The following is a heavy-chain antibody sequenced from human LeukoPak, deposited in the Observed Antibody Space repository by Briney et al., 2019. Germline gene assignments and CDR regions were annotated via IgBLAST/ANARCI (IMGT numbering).Heavy chain of an antibody. Sequence: PGGSLRLSCAASGFTFSSYWMSWVRQAPGKGLEWVANIKQDGSEKYYVDSVKGRFTISRDNAKNSLYLQMNSLGAEDTAVYYCARGGMGAGPYNWFDPWGQGTLVTVSS. D-gene: IGHD1-26*01. CDR2: IKQDGSEK. CDR1: GFTFSSYW. CDR3: ARGGMGAGPYNWFDP. J-gene: IGHJ5*02. V-gene: IGHV3-7*01.